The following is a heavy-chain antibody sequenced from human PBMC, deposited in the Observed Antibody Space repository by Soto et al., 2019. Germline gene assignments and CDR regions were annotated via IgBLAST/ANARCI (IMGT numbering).Heavy chain of an antibody. V-gene: IGHV3-23*01. CDR2: ISGSGGST. D-gene: IGHD3-10*01. CDR1: GFTFSSYA. CDR3: AKGMDGSGSYYNLIDY. Sequence: PGGSLRLSCAASGFTFSSYAMSLVRQAPGKGLEWVSAISGSGGSTYYADSVKGRFTISRDNSKNTLYLQMNSLRAEDTAVYYCAKGMDGSGSYYNLIDYWGQGTLVTVSS. J-gene: IGHJ4*02.